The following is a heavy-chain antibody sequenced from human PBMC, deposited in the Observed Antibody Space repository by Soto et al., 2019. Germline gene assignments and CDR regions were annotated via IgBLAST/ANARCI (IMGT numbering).Heavy chain of an antibody. D-gene: IGHD3-16*01. CDR2: VSPSSSTI. CDR3: ARANWGFDP. Sequence: GGSLRLSCAASGYIFSSHSMNWVRQVPGKGVEGVSYVSPSSSTIYYADSVKGRFIISRDNVKNSLYLQMNSLRAEDTAIYYCARANWGFDPWGQGTLVTVSS. CDR1: GYIFSSHS. V-gene: IGHV3-48*01. J-gene: IGHJ5*01.